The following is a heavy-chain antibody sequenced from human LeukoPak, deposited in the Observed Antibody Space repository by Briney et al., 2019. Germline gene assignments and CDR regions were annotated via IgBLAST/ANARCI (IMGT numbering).Heavy chain of an antibody. CDR1: GFTISSYW. J-gene: IGHJ4*02. D-gene: IGHD6-19*01. Sequence: GGSLRLSCVASGFTISSYWMSWVRQTPGKGLEWVANIKEDGSEKYYVDSVKGRFTISRDNAKNSLYLEMSNLRAEDTAVYYCARDSSGNDYWGQGTLVTVSS. CDR3: ARDSSGNDY. V-gene: IGHV3-7*01. CDR2: IKEDGSEK.